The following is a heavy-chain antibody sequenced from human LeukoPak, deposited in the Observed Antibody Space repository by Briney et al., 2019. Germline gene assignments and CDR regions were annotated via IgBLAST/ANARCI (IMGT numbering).Heavy chain of an antibody. V-gene: IGHV5-51*01. Sequence: PGESLKISCKGSGYSFTSYWIGWVRQMPGKGLEWMGIIYPGDSDTRYSPSFQGQVTISADKSISTAYLQWSSLKASDTAMYYCARAGYSSGWHEGGVLLDYWGQGTLVTVSS. CDR2: IYPGDSDT. CDR1: GYSFTSYW. CDR3: ARAGYSSGWHEGGVLLDY. D-gene: IGHD6-19*01. J-gene: IGHJ4*02.